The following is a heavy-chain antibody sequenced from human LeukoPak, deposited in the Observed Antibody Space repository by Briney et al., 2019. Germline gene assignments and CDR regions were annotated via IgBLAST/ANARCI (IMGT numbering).Heavy chain of an antibody. CDR1: GFTFNTYN. Sequence: SGGSLRLSCAASGFTFNTYNMNCVRGAPGRGVECVSYISSSGSTIYYADSVRGRFTISRDNAKNSLYLQMNSLRGEDTAVYYCEREYSSSSGKAFDIWGQGTLVTVSS. D-gene: IGHD6-6*01. V-gene: IGHV3-48*01. J-gene: IGHJ3*02. CDR2: ISSSGSTI. CDR3: EREYSSSSGKAFDI.